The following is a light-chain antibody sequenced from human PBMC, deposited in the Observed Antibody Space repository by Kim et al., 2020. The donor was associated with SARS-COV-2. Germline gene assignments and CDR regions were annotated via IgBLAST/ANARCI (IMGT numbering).Light chain of an antibody. CDR3: QSRDSGGNVV. CDR1: SLRSYY. J-gene: IGLJ2*01. CDR2: GRN. V-gene: IGLV3-19*01. Sequence: SSELTQDPAVSVALGQTVRITCQGDSLRSYYATWYQQKPRQAPLLVILGRNNRPSGIPDRFSGSTSGNTASLTISGAQAEDEADFYCQSRDSGGNVVFGGGTKLTVL.